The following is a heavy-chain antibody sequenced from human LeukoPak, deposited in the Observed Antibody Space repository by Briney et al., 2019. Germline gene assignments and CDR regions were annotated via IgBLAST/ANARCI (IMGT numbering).Heavy chain of an antibody. D-gene: IGHD5-18*01. V-gene: IGHV4-34*01. CDR3: ARHAIQYYFDY. CDR1: GGSFSGYY. Sequence: KPSETLSLTCAVYGGSFSGYYWSWIRQPPGKGLEWIGEINHSGSTNYNPSLKSRVTISVDTSKNQFSLKLSSVTAADTAVYYCARHAIQYYFDYWGQGTLVTVSS. CDR2: INHSGST. J-gene: IGHJ4*02.